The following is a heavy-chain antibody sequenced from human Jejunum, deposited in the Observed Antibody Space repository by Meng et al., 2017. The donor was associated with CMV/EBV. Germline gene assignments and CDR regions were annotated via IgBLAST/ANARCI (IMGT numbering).Heavy chain of an antibody. J-gene: IGHJ4*02. CDR1: AFTFSSYW. CDR2: IWYDGNKE. V-gene: IGHV3-33*06. Sequence: AASAFTFSSYWMHWVRQAPGKGLEWIAVIWYDGNKESYVDSVKGRFTISRDSSKKTSYLQMTNLRAEDTAVYYCAKQDATYYFDSWGPGTLVTVSS. CDR3: AKQDATYYFDS.